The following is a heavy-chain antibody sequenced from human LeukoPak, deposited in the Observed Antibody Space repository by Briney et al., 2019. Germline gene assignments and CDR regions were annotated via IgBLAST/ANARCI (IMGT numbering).Heavy chain of an antibody. CDR1: GGAITSYS. CDR2: MYASGIT. Sequence: KPSEILSLTCTVPGGAITSYSWAWIRQPAGKRPEWIGRMYASGITNYNPSLESRVTMSVDTSKNQFSLKLSSVTAADTAVYYCAREGSMTARPFVSIDYWGQGTLVTVSS. D-gene: IGHD6-6*01. V-gene: IGHV4-4*07. J-gene: IGHJ4*02. CDR3: AREGSMTARPFVSIDY.